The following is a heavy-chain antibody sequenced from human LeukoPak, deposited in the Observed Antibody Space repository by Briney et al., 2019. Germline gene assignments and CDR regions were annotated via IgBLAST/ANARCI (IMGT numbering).Heavy chain of an antibody. D-gene: IGHD6-6*01. CDR3: ARARYSSSPGFDY. Sequence: PSETLSLTCAVSGGSISSGDFPWSWIRQPPGKGLEWIGYIFHTGHTSYNPSLKSRVTISVDMSKNQLSLRLTSVTAADTAVYYCARARYSSSPGFDYWGQGTLVTVSS. J-gene: IGHJ4*02. V-gene: IGHV4-30-2*01. CDR1: GGSISSGDFP. CDR2: IFHTGHT.